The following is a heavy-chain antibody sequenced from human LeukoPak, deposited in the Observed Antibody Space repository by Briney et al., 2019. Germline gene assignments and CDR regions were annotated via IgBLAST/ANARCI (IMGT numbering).Heavy chain of an antibody. J-gene: IGHJ4*02. D-gene: IGHD1-26*01. V-gene: IGHV3-30*04. CDR2: MSYDGSHE. CDR1: GFTFSNYA. CDR3: ARAFGGSYSSTVDY. Sequence: GGSLRLSCVVSGFTFSNYAMHWVRQAPGQAPGKGLEWVAVMSYDGSHEYYADSVKGRFTISRDNPKSTLYLQMNSLRPEDTAVYYCARAFGGSYSSTVDYWGQGTLVTVSS.